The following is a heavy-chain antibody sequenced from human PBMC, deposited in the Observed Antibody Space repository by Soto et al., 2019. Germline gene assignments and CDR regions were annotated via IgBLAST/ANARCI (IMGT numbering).Heavy chain of an antibody. Sequence: EVQLVESGGGLVQPGRSLRLSCAASGFTFDDYAMHWVRQAPGKGLEWVSGINWNSGSIGYVDSVKGRFNISRDNAKNSLYLQMNSLRAEDTALYYCARYWANSGWALNYWGQGTLVTVSS. J-gene: IGHJ4*02. CDR3: ARYWANSGWALNY. CDR2: INWNSGSI. CDR1: GFTFDDYA. D-gene: IGHD6-19*01. V-gene: IGHV3-9*01.